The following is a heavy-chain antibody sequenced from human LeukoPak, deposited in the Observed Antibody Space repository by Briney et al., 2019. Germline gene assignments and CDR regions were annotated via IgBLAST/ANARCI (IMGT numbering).Heavy chain of an antibody. Sequence: GGSLRLSCAASGFTFSRYWMPWVRQAPGKGLQWVANIKPDGSEKYYVDSVKGRFTISRDNAKNSLYLQLNSLRAEDTAEYYCWRDAGRGGDFDFWGQGTLVTVSS. J-gene: IGHJ4*02. CDR3: WRDAGRGGDFDF. D-gene: IGHD3-10*01. V-gene: IGHV3-7*01. CDR1: GFTFSRYW. CDR2: IKPDGSEK.